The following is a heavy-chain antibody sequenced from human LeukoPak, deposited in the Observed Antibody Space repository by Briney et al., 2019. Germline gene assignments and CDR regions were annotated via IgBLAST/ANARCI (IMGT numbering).Heavy chain of an antibody. CDR3: ARERSGSYYRWYFDL. Sequence: SETLSLTCTVSGVSISNYFWNWIRQSPGKRLEWIGFVYNGGSTNYNPSLKSRVTMSEDTSKNQFSLKMSYVTAADTAMYYCARERSGSYYRWYFDLWGRGTLVTVSS. D-gene: IGHD1-26*01. CDR2: VYNGGST. CDR1: GVSISNYF. V-gene: IGHV4-59*01. J-gene: IGHJ2*01.